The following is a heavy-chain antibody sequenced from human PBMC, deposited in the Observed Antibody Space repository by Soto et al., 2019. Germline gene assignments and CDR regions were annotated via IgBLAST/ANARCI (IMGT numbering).Heavy chain of an antibody. D-gene: IGHD6-19*01. J-gene: IGHJ6*02. CDR1: GYTFTGYC. V-gene: IGHV1-2*04. Sequence: ASVKLSCKASGYTFTGYCMHWVRQAPGQGLEWMGWINPNSGGTNYAQKFQGWVTMTRDTSISTAYMELSRLRSDDTAVYYCARDLPYSSGWGGYYYYGMDVWGQGTTVTVSS. CDR3: ARDLPYSSGWGGYYYYGMDV. CDR2: INPNSGGT.